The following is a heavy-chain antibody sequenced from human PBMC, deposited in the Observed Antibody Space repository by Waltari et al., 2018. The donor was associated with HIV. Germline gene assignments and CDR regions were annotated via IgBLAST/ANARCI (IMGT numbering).Heavy chain of an antibody. Sequence: QVQLVQSGAEVKKPGSSVKVSCKASGGTFSSYAISWVRQAPGQGLEWMGRIIPILGIANYAQKFQGRVTITADKSTSTAYMELSSLRSEDTAVYYCARAVGGITGTQDYYGMDVWGQGTTVTVSS. V-gene: IGHV1-69*04. J-gene: IGHJ6*02. CDR2: IIPILGIA. CDR3: ARAVGGITGTQDYYGMDV. D-gene: IGHD1-20*01. CDR1: GGTFSSYA.